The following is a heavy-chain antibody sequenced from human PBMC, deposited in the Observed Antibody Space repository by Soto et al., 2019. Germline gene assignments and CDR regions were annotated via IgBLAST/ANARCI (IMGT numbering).Heavy chain of an antibody. CDR3: TTDQIMAGIPDEYYVMDV. CDR2: IKSKTDGGTT. CDR1: GFTFSNAW. V-gene: IGHV3-15*07. J-gene: IGHJ6*04. D-gene: IGHD6-19*01. Sequence: GGSLRLSCAASGFTFSNAWMNWVRQAPGKGLEWVGRIKSKTDGGTTDYAAPVKGRFTISRDDSKNTLYLQMNSLKTEDTAVYYCTTDQIMAGIPDEYYVMDVWGKGTTVTVSS.